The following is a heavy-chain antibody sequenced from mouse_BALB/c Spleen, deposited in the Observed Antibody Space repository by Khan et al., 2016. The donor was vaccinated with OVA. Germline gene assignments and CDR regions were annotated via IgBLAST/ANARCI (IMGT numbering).Heavy chain of an antibody. V-gene: IGHV1-4*01. D-gene: IGHD3-1*01. CDR3: ARKSTRASY. CDR1: GYTFTSYT. Sequence: QVRLQQSGAELVKPGASVKMSCKASGYTFTSYTMHWVKQRPGQGLEWIVYINPSSGYTKYNQKFKDKATLTADKSSSTAYMQLSSLTSEDSAVYYCARKSTRASYWGQGTTLTVSS. CDR2: INPSSGYT. J-gene: IGHJ2*01.